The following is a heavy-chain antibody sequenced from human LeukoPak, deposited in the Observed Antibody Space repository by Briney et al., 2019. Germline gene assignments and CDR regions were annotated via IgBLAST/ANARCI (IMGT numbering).Heavy chain of an antibody. CDR3: ARGWGCSGGTCYFDY. J-gene: IGHJ4*02. CDR1: GFTFSSYS. D-gene: IGHD2-15*01. CDR2: ISSSSSAI. V-gene: IGHV3-48*01. Sequence: SGGSLRLSCAASGFTFSSYSMSWVRQAPGKGLEWVSYISSSSSAIYYADSVKGRFTISRDNAKNSLYLQMNSLRVEDTAVYYCARGWGCSGGTCYFDYWGQGTLVTVSS.